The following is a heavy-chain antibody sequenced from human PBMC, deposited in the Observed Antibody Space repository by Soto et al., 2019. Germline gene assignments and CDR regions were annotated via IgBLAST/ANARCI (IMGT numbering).Heavy chain of an antibody. CDR3: ARGAAVVTTIPRYGLDV. V-gene: IGHV1-2*02. CDR2: INPNRGFT. D-gene: IGHD2-21*02. Sequence: QVQLVQSAAEVKKPGASLRVSCKTSGYTFSDYYIHWLRQAPGQGPEWMGWINPNRGFTKFSQKFQGRVTMTTDTSINTAYMDLTSLMSDETAVYYCARGAAVVTTIPRYGLDVWGQGTTVTVSS. CDR1: GYTFSDYY. J-gene: IGHJ6*02.